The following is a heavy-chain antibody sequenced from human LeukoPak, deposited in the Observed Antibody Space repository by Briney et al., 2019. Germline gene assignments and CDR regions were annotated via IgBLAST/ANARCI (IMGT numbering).Heavy chain of an antibody. CDR3: AKDEGRLITNWYRQY. Sequence: GGSLRLSCAASGFTFSSYAMSWVRQAPGKGLEWVSAISGSGGSTYYADSVRGRFAISRDNSKNTLYLQLNSLTAEDTAMYYCAKDEGRLITNWYRQYWGQGTPVTVSS. J-gene: IGHJ4*02. V-gene: IGHV3-23*01. CDR2: ISGSGGST. D-gene: IGHD1-1*01. CDR1: GFTFSSYA.